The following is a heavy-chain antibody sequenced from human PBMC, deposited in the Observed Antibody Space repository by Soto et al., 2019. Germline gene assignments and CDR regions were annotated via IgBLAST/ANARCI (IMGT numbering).Heavy chain of an antibody. Sequence: ASETLSLTCAVYGGSFSGYYWSWIRQPPGRGLEWIGEINHSGSTNYNPSLKSRVTISVDTSKNQFSLKLSSVTAADTAVYYCARDDIVVVPAAKAYYYYGMDVWGQGTTVTVSS. CDR1: GGSFSGYY. D-gene: IGHD2-2*01. CDR3: ARDDIVVVPAAKAYYYYGMDV. J-gene: IGHJ6*02. CDR2: INHSGST. V-gene: IGHV4-34*01.